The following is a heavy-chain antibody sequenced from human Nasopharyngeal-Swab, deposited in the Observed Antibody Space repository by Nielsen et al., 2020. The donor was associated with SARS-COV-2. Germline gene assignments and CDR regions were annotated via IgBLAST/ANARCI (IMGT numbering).Heavy chain of an antibody. Sequence: WARQAPGQGPEWLGLIIPSEGSTAYAQKFQGRVTMTRDMSTSTAYMELSSLRSDDTAVYFCARDAVHHMLDLWGQGTRVTVSS. CDR3: ARDAVHHMLDL. J-gene: IGHJ5*02. CDR2: IIPSEGST. V-gene: IGHV1-46*01. D-gene: IGHD3-16*01.